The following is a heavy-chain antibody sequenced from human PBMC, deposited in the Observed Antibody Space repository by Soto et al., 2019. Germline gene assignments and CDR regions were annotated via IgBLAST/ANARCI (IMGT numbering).Heavy chain of an antibody. V-gene: IGHV3-33*01. D-gene: IGHD1-1*01. CDR2: IWSDGNNR. CDR1: GFMFSNHS. CDR3: VRGDNWNDEASDY. J-gene: IGHJ4*02. Sequence: QVQLVESGGGVVQPGRSLRLSCAASGFMFSNHSMHWVRQAPGKGLEWVAVIWSDGNNRYYADSVKGRFTISRDNSKNTVYLLMNSLRAEDTAVYYCVRGDNWNDEASDYWGQGTLVTVSS.